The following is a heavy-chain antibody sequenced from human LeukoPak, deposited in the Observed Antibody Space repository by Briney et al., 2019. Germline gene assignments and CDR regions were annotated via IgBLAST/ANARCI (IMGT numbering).Heavy chain of an antibody. Sequence: ASVKVSCKASGYTFTSYDINWVRQATGQGLEWMGWMNPNSGDTGYAQKFQGRVTMTRNTSISTAYMELSSLRSEDTAVYYCARAFGGVREGAFDIWGQGTMVTVSS. CDR2: MNPNSGDT. J-gene: IGHJ3*02. CDR1: GYTFTSYD. V-gene: IGHV1-8*01. CDR3: ARAFGGVREGAFDI. D-gene: IGHD3-16*01.